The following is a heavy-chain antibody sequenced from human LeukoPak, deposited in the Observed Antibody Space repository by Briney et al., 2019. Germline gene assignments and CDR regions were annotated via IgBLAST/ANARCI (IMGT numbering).Heavy chain of an antibody. CDR2: IYYSGST. V-gene: IGHV4-59*01. D-gene: IGHD1-26*01. CDR1: GGSFSSYY. CDR3: ARQKWEQQGRDYYFYGLDV. J-gene: IGHJ6*02. Sequence: SETLSLTCTVSGGSFSSYYWSWIRQPPGKGLEWIGYIYYSGSTNHNPSLKSRVTISVDTSKNQFSLKLSSVTAADTAVYYCARQKWEQQGRDYYFYGLDVWGPGTTVTVSS.